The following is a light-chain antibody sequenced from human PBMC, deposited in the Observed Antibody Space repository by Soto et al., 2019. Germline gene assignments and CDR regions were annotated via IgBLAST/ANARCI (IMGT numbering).Light chain of an antibody. V-gene: IGKV1-5*01. CDR1: QNIHNW. Sequence: DIQMTQSASTLSASVGDRVTITCRASQNIHNWLAWYQQKPGKAPNLLSYDASTLGGGVPSRFSGGGSETEFSLTIGTLQPEDFATYYCLHPFRYPHPFGGGTKV. CDR2: DAS. CDR3: LHPFRYPHP. J-gene: IGKJ4*01.